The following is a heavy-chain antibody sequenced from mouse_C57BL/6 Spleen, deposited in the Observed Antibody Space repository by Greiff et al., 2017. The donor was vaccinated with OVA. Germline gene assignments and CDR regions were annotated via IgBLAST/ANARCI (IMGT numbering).Heavy chain of an antibody. Sequence: EVQLVESGGGLVKPGGSLKLSCAASGFTFSDYGMHWVRQAPEKGLEWVAYISSGSSTIYYADTVKGRFTISRDNAKNTLFLQMTSLRSEDTAMYYCARKDGSSLYAMDYWGQGTSVTVSS. CDR2: ISSGSSTI. D-gene: IGHD1-1*01. CDR3: ARKDGSSLYAMDY. CDR1: GFTFSDYG. V-gene: IGHV5-17*01. J-gene: IGHJ4*01.